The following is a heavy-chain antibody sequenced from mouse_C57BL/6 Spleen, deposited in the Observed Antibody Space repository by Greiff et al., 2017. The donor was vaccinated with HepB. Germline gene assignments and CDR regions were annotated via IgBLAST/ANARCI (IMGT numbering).Heavy chain of an antibody. J-gene: IGHJ4*01. V-gene: IGHV1-69*01. CDR1: GYTFTSYW. D-gene: IGHD2-3*01. CDR2: IDPSDSYT. Sequence: VQLQQPGAELVMPGASVKLSCKASGYTFTSYWMHWVKQRPGQGLEWIGEIDPSDSYTNYNQKFKGKSTLTVDKSSSTAYMQLSSLTSEDSAVYYCARESYDGYYPYAMDYWGQGTSVTVSS. CDR3: ARESYDGYYPYAMDY.